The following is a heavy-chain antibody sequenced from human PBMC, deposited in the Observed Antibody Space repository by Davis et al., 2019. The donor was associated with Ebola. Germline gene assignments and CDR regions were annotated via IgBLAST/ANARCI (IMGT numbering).Heavy chain of an antibody. J-gene: IGHJ6*02. Sequence: GESLKISCAASGFTFEDYTMHWVRQGPGKGLEWVSLITWDGGSTYYADSVKGRFTISRDNAKNSLYLQMNSLRAEDTAVYYCARDRPLDFFFGDYYGMDVWGQGTTVTVSS. CDR3: ARDRPLDFFFGDYYGMDV. V-gene: IGHV3-43*01. D-gene: IGHD3-16*01. CDR1: GFTFEDYT. CDR2: ITWDGGST.